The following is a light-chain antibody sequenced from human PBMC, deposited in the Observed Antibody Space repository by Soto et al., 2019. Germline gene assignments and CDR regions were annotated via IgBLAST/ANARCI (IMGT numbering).Light chain of an antibody. CDR1: QSIANNY. CDR3: QQRSNWPRT. CDR2: DAS. Sequence: EVALTQSPGTLSLSPGARATLSCRASQSIANNYLTWYQQKPGQAPRVLIYDASTRATGIPDRFSGSGSGTDFTLTISSLEPEDFAVYYCQQRSNWPRTFGQGTKWIS. V-gene: IGKV3D-20*02. J-gene: IGKJ1*01.